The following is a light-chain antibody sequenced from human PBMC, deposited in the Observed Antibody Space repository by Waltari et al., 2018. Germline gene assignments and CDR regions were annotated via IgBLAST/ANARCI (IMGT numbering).Light chain of an antibody. V-gene: IGKV3-20*01. CDR2: DAS. CDR1: PGVSRY. Sequence: SCMAKPGVSRYVTWDQHKPGQAPRPLIYDASTRATGIPGRLSGSGSGTDFSLTISGLEPEDFAVYYCQEYVRLPATFGQGTKVEIK. J-gene: IGKJ1*01. CDR3: QEYVRLPAT.